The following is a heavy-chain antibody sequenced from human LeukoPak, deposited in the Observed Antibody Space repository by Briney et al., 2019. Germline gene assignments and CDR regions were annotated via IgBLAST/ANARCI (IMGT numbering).Heavy chain of an antibody. Sequence: SETLSLTCTVSGGSISINSYYWGWIRQPPGKGLEWIGSIYYSGSTYYNPSLKSRVTISVDTSKNQFSLKLSSVTAADTAVYYCARDLAAAGSYFDYWGQGTLVTVSS. D-gene: IGHD6-13*01. J-gene: IGHJ4*02. CDR2: IYYSGST. CDR3: ARDLAAAGSYFDY. CDR1: GGSISINSYY. V-gene: IGHV4-39*07.